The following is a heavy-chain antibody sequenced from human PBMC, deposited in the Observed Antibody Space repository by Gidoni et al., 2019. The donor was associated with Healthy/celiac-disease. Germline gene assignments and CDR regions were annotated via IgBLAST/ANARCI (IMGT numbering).Heavy chain of an antibody. V-gene: IGHV4-4*07. CDR1: GGSIRSYY. Sequence: QVQLQESGPGLVKPSETLSLTCTVSGGSIRSYYWSWIRQPAGKGLEWIGRIYTSGSTNYNPSLKRRVTMSVDTSKNQFSLKLSSVTAADTAVYYCARDERWVYCSGGSCSNTFDYWGQGTLVTVSS. D-gene: IGHD2-15*01. J-gene: IGHJ4*02. CDR3: ARDERWVYCSGGSCSNTFDY. CDR2: IYTSGST.